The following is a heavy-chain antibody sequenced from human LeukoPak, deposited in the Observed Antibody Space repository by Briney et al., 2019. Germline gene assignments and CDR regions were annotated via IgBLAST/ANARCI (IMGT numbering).Heavy chain of an antibody. CDR2: ISGSGGST. J-gene: IGHJ4*02. CDR3: AKAPVTSCRGAYCYPFDS. Sequence: GGSLRLSCAASRFTFSSYSMNWVRQAPGKGLEWVSAISGSGGSTYYADSVKGRFTISRDNSKNTLYLQMNSLRAEDAAVYFCAKAPVTSCRGAYCYPFDSWGQGTLVTVSS. D-gene: IGHD2-21*01. V-gene: IGHV3-23*01. CDR1: RFTFSSYS.